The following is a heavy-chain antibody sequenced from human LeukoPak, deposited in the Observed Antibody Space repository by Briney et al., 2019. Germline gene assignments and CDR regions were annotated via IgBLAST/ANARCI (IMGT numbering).Heavy chain of an antibody. CDR3: ASSPRYYDILTRFIFYFDS. CDR1: GFTFSNYW. J-gene: IGHJ4*02. D-gene: IGHD3-9*01. Sequence: GGSLRLSCAASGFTFSNYWMGWVRQAPGKRPEWVANRNIDGSEKYYADSVKGRFTISRDNAKNSLYLQMNSLRAEDTAVYYCASSPRYYDILTRFIFYFDSWGQGTLVTVSS. CDR2: RNIDGSEK. V-gene: IGHV3-7*01.